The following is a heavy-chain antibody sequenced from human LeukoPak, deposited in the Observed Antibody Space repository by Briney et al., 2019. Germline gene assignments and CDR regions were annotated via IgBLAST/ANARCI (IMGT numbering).Heavy chain of an antibody. CDR2: IIPIFGTA. D-gene: IGHD3-10*01. J-gene: IGHJ4*02. Sequence: ASVKVSCKASGGTFSSYAISWVRQAPGQGLEWMGGIIPIFGTANYAQKFQGRVTITADESTSTAYMELSSLRSEDTAVYYCASSDYYGSGSYYYFDYWGQGTLVTVSS. CDR3: ASSDYYGSGSYYYFDY. CDR1: GGTFSSYA. V-gene: IGHV1-69*13.